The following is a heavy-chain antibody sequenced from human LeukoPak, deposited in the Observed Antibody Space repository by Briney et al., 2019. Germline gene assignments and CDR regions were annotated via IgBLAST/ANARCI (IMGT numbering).Heavy chain of an antibody. D-gene: IGHD5-18*01. Sequence: PGGSLRLSCAASGFTFSTYWMTWVPQAPGKGLDWLATIKQDGSGTYYVDSVKGRFTISRDNAKNSLYLQMNSLRAEDTAVYYCVRDVGYGDYWGQGALVTVSS. J-gene: IGHJ4*02. CDR1: GFTFSTYW. CDR3: VRDVGYGDY. V-gene: IGHV3-7*01. CDR2: IKQDGSGT.